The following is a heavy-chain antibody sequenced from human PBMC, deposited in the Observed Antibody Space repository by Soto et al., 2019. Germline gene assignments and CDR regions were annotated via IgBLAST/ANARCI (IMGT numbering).Heavy chain of an antibody. CDR1: GFTFSDSW. CDR3: ARGGRDAYDWFDP. Sequence: EAQLVESGGGLVQPGGSLRVSCAVSGFTFSDSWMSLVRQAPGKGLEWVAKIKQDGSEKDYVDSVKGRFTISRDNANNSLYLHMYSLRVEDTAIYYCARGGRDAYDWFDPWGQGTLVTVSS. V-gene: IGHV3-7*01. J-gene: IGHJ5*02. D-gene: IGHD3-16*01. CDR2: IKQDGSEK.